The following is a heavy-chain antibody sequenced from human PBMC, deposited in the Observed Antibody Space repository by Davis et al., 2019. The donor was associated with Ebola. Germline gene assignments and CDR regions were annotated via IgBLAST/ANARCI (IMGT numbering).Heavy chain of an antibody. CDR1: GFTFSSYG. CDR2: IWYDGSNK. Sequence: GGSLRLSCAASGFTFSSYGMHWVRQAPGKGLEWVAVIWYDGSNKYYADSVKGRFTISRDNSKNTLYLQMNSLRAEDTAVYYCAKDLGPWYYEAPGMDVWGQGTTVTVSS. V-gene: IGHV3-33*06. J-gene: IGHJ6*02. D-gene: IGHD3-22*01. CDR3: AKDLGPWYYEAPGMDV.